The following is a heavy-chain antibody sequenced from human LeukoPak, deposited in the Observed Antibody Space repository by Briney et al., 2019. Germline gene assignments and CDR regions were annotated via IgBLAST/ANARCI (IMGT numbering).Heavy chain of an antibody. CDR3: ARAWEPRAYFDY. CDR2: INPNSGGT. J-gene: IGHJ4*02. CDR1: GYTFTGYY. Sequence: ASVKVSCKASGYTFTGYYMHWVRQAPGQGLEWMGWINPNSGGTNYAQKFQGRVTMTRDTSISTAYMELSRLRSDDTAVYYCARAWEPRAYFDYWGQGTLVTVSS. V-gene: IGHV1-2*02. D-gene: IGHD1-26*01.